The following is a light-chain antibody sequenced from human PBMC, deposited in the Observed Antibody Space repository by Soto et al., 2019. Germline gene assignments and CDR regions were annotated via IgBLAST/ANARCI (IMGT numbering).Light chain of an antibody. CDR1: QSVSHN. CDR2: GAS. CDR3: QQSNSWPYT. J-gene: IGKJ2*01. Sequence: EILMTQSPATLSVSPGESATLSCRASQSVSHNLAWYQQKPGQAPRLLFYGASTMATGTPARFSGSGSGTDFTLTISSLHSEDFAVYYCQQSNSWPYTFGQGTKLAIK. V-gene: IGKV3-15*01.